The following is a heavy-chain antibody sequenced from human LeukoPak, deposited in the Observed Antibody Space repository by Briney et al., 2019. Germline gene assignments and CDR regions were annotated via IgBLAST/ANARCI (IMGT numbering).Heavy chain of an antibody. CDR3: ARDDSSSWWYFDL. CDR1: GGSISSGTYR. J-gene: IGHJ2*01. Sequence: PAETLCLTCTVSGGSISSGTYRWSWLRPPAGKGLEWIGRMYTSGSTTYNPSLKSRVTISLDTSKNQFSLKLSSVTAADTAVYYCARDDSSSWWYFDLWGRGTLVTVSS. D-gene: IGHD6-13*01. V-gene: IGHV4-61*02. CDR2: MYTSGST.